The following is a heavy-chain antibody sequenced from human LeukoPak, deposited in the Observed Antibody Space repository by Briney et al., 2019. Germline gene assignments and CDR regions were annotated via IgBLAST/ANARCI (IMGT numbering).Heavy chain of an antibody. CDR1: GYTFTGYY. D-gene: IGHD2-8*02. Sequence: ASVKVSCKASGYTFTGYYMHWVRQAPGQGLEWMGWINPNSGGTNYAQKFQGRVTMTRDTSISTAYMELSRLRSDDTAIYYCATYRQVLLPFESWGQGTLVTVSS. V-gene: IGHV1-2*02. CDR3: ATYRQVLLPFES. CDR2: INPNSGGT. J-gene: IGHJ4*02.